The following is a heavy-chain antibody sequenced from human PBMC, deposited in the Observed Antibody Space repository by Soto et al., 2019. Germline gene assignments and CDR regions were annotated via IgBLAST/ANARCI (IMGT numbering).Heavy chain of an antibody. Sequence: QVTLKESGPVLVKPTEPLTLTCTVSGFSLSNATMGVSWIRQPPGKALEWLAHIFSNDEKSYSTSLKSRLTASKDTSKSQVVLTMTNMDPVDTATYYCARIYDCGGDCYPLDYWGQGTLVTVSS. CDR2: IFSNDEK. CDR3: ARIYDCGGDCYPLDY. V-gene: IGHV2-26*01. J-gene: IGHJ4*02. D-gene: IGHD2-21*02. CDR1: GFSLSNATMG.